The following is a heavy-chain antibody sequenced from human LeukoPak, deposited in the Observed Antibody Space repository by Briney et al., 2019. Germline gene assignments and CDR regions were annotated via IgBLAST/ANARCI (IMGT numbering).Heavy chain of an antibody. CDR3: ARDRDYYFDY. CDR1: GGSISSYY. D-gene: IGHD2-21*02. J-gene: IGHJ4*02. V-gene: IGHV4-59*01. Sequence: SETLSLTCTVSGGSISSYYWSWIRQPPGKGLEWIGYIYYSGSTDYNPSLKSRVTISVDTSKNQFSLKLSSVTAADTAVYYCARDRDYYFDYWGQGTLVTVSS. CDR2: IYYSGST.